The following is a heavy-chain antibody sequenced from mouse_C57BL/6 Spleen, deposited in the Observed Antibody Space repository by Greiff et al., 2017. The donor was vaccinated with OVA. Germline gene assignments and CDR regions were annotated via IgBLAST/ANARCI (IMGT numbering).Heavy chain of an antibody. V-gene: IGHV5-17*01. J-gene: IGHJ4*01. Sequence: EVQLVESGGGLVKPGGSLKLSCAASGFTFSDYGMHWVRQAPEKGLEWVAYISSGSSTIYYADTVKGRFTISRDNAKNTLFLQMTSLRSEDTAMYYCASLYGKGAMDYWGQGTSVTVSS. CDR3: ASLYGKGAMDY. CDR2: ISSGSSTI. CDR1: GFTFSDYG. D-gene: IGHD2-1*01.